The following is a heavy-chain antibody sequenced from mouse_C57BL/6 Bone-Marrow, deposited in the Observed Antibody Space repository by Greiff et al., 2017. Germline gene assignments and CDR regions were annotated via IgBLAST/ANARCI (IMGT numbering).Heavy chain of an antibody. V-gene: IGHV14-4*01. CDR2: IDPENGDT. Sequence: VQLQQSGAELVRPGASVKLSCTASGFNIKDDYMHWVKQRPEQGLEWIGWIDPENGDTEYDSKVQGKATITADTSSNTAYLQLSSLTSEDTAVYYWTTGSCACDYWGQGTTLTVS. CDR3: TTGSCACDY. D-gene: IGHD1-1*02. CDR1: GFNIKDDY. J-gene: IGHJ2*01.